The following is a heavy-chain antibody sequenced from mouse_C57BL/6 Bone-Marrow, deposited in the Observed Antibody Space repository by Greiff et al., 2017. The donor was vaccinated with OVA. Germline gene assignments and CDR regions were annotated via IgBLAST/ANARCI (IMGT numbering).Heavy chain of an antibody. V-gene: IGHV10-1*01. D-gene: IGHD4-1*01. CDR2: IRSKSNNYAT. Sequence: EVKLVESGGGLVQPKGSLKLSCAASGFSFNTYAMNWVRQAPGKGLEWVARIRSKSNNYATYYADSVKDRFTISTDDSESMLYLQMNNLKTEDTAMYYCVRHEGTGTRGTWFAYWGQGTLVTVSA. J-gene: IGHJ3*01. CDR3: VRHEGTGTRGTWFAY. CDR1: GFSFNTYA.